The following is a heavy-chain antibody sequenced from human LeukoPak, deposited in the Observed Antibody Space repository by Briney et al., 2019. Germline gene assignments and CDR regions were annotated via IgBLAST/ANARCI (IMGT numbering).Heavy chain of an antibody. Sequence: PGGSLRLSCAASGFTFSSYGMHWVRQAPGKGLEWVAVISYDGSNKYYADSVKGRFTISRDNSKNTLYLQMNSLRAEDTAVYYCAKSLPGVTTLDYWGQGTLVTVSS. CDR2: ISYDGSNK. CDR1: GFTFSSYG. V-gene: IGHV3-30*18. D-gene: IGHD4-17*01. CDR3: AKSLPGVTTLDY. J-gene: IGHJ4*02.